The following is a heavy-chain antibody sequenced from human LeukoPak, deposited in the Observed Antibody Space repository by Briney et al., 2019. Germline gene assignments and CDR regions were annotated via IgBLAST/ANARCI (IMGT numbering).Heavy chain of an antibody. CDR2: ISYDGSNK. CDR1: GFTFSSYG. V-gene: IGHV3-30*18. Sequence: GRSLRLSCAASGFTFSSYGMHWVRQAPGKGLEWVAVISYDGSNKYYADSVKGRFTISRDNSKNTLYLQMNSLRADDTAVYYCAKGLRYSDNWGQGTLVTVSS. CDR3: AKGLRYSDN. J-gene: IGHJ4*02. D-gene: IGHD3-9*01.